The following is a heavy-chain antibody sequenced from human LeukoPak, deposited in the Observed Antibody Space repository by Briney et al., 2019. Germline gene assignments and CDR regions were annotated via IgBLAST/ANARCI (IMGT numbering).Heavy chain of an antibody. CDR3: ARDGNYYDSTGVDAFDV. CDR2: IYPGGTA. J-gene: IGHJ3*01. CDR1: GYSLRSGYR. V-gene: IGHV4-38-2*02. Sequence: PSETLSLTCTVSGYSLRSGYRWGCLRQSPGRGLEWIAVIYPGGTAYSANTFYNPSLQSRVTMSIDTSQNQFSLKLSSVTAADTAVYFCARDGNYYDSTGVDAFDVWGQGTMVTVSS. D-gene: IGHD3-22*01.